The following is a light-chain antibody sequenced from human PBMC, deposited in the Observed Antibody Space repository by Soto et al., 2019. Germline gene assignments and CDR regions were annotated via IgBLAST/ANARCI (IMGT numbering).Light chain of an antibody. Sequence: ESVLTRSPFTLPLYTGERATLSCRASQSVRSRYLAWYQQKPGQAPRLLISGASSRATGIPDRFSGSGSGTDFTLTVSRLEPEDFAMYYCQQYGKPPITFGQRTRLEI. CDR2: GAS. V-gene: IGKV3-20*01. CDR3: QQYGKPPIT. CDR1: QSVRSRY. J-gene: IGKJ5*01.